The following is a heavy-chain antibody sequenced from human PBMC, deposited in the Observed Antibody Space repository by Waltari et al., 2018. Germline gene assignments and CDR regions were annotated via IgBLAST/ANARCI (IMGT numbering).Heavy chain of an antibody. D-gene: IGHD6-19*01. Sequence: EVQLVESGGALVQPGGSLRLSCAVSGFTVRANYVTWVRQVPGKGLEWVSVIYAGGTTVYADSVKDRFIVSRDNPKNTVYLQMNTLRPDDTAIYYCARADSSGWYGFDYWGQGTLVTVSS. CDR1: GFTVRANY. CDR2: IYAGGTT. CDR3: ARADSSGWYGFDY. J-gene: IGHJ4*02. V-gene: IGHV3-66*01.